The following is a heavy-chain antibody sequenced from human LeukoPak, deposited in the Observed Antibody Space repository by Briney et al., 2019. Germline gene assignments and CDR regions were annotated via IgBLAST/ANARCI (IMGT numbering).Heavy chain of an antibody. J-gene: IGHJ4*02. CDR2: INEDGSTT. D-gene: IGHD1-26*01. Sequence: GESLRLSCAASGFTFSSYWMHWVRQAPGKGLVWVSRINEDGSTTNYADSVKGRFTISRDNAKNTLYLQMNSLRAEDTAVYYCARDLGGRSGYWGQGTLVTVSS. V-gene: IGHV3-74*01. CDR1: GFTFSSYW. CDR3: ARDLGGRSGY.